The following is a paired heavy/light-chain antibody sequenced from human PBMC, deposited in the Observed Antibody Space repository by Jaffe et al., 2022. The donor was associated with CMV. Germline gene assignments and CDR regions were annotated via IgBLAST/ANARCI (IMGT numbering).Light chain of an antibody. Sequence: QSMVTQPPSASGTPGQRVTISCSGTSSNVGHSNVNWYQQLPGTAPKVLIYDTYQRPSGVPDRFSGSKSGTSASLAISGLQSEDEADYYCAAWDDSLRGYVFGTGTKVSVL. CDR2: DTY. CDR1: SSNVGHSN. J-gene: IGLJ1*01. CDR3: AAWDDSLRGYV. V-gene: IGLV1-44*01.
Heavy chain of an antibody. CDR2: INPSGSII. CDR3: ARGDYDSSGCY. CDR1: GITVSGYS. J-gene: IGHJ4*02. Sequence: EVHLVESGGGLVQPGGSLRLSCAASGITVSGYSMIWVRQAAGKGLECVSYINPSGSIIFYADSVKGRFTISRDNAKNSLFLQMNSLRDEDTAVYYCARGDYDSSGCYWGQGTLVTVSS. V-gene: IGHV3-48*02. D-gene: IGHD3-22*01.